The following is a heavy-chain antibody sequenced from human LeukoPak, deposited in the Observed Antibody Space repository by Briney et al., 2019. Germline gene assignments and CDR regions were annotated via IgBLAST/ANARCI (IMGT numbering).Heavy chain of an antibody. V-gene: IGHV4-34*01. D-gene: IGHD1-7*01. Sequence: PSETLSLTGGVYGGSFSDYYWSWVRQSPGKGLEWIGEINRRGSTNYNPSFKSRATISVDTSKSQFSLHLSSVTAADTGVYYCTGELNTNFDYWGQGILVTVSS. J-gene: IGHJ4*02. CDR1: GGSFSDYY. CDR3: TGELNTNFDY. CDR2: INRRGST.